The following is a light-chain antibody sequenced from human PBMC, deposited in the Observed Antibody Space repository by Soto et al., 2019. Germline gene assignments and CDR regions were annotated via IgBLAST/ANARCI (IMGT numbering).Light chain of an antibody. J-gene: IGLJ3*02. V-gene: IGLV1-40*01. CDR1: NSNIGAGYD. Sequence: QSVLTQPPSGSGAPGQRVSISCSGRNSNIGAGYDVNWYQQLPGTAPKLLIYANIDRRSGVPDRFSRSKSGASAFLVITGVKAEDEGAYYCQSYDSSLSGSRVFGGGTKLTVL. CDR2: ANI. CDR3: QSYDSSLSGSRV.